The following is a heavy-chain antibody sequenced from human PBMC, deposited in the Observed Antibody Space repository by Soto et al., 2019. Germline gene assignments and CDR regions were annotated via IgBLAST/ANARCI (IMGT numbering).Heavy chain of an antibody. J-gene: IGHJ3*02. V-gene: IGHV4-59*01. CDR3: GSASRVGYCSGGSCYDAFDI. CDR2: IYYSGST. Sequence: PSETLSLTCTVSGGSISSYYWSWIRQPPGKGLEWIGYIYYSGSTNYNPSLKSRVTISVDTSKNQFSLKLSSVTAADTAVYYCGSASRVGYCSGGSCYDAFDIWGQGTMVTVSS. D-gene: IGHD2-15*01. CDR1: GGSISSYY.